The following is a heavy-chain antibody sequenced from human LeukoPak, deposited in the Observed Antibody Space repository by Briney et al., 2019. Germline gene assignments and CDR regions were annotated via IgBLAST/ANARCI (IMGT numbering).Heavy chain of an antibody. CDR2: IIPIFGTT. CDR3: AREGSKGLSRADAFDI. D-gene: IGHD2/OR15-2a*01. CDR1: GGTFSTYA. V-gene: IGHV1-69*13. J-gene: IGHJ3*02. Sequence: SVKVSCKTSGGTFSTYAINWVRQAPGQGLEWMGGIIPIFGTTNYAQRFQGRVTITADESTNTAYMELSSLRSEDTAVFYCAREGSKGLSRADAFDIWGQGTMVTVSS.